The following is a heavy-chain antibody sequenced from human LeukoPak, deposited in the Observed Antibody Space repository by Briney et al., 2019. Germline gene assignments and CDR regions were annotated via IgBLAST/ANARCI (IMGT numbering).Heavy chain of an antibody. CDR1: GGSFSGYY. J-gene: IGHJ4*02. CDR2: INHSGST. Sequence: PSETLSLTCAVYGGSFSGYYWSWIRQPPGKGLEWIGVINHSGSTNYNPSLKSRVTISVDTSKNQFSLKLSSVTAADTAVYYCTRGRSSSGHKHFDYWGQGTLVTVSS. D-gene: IGHD6-19*01. CDR3: TRGRSSSGHKHFDY. V-gene: IGHV4-34*01.